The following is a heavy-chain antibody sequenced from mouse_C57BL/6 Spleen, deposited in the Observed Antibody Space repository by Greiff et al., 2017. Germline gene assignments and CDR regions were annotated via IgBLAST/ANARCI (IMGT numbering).Heavy chain of an antibody. CDR1: GYTFTSYW. CDR2: IDPSDCYT. Sequence: VQLQQPGAELVMPGASVKLSCKASGYTFTSYWMHWVKQRPGQGLEWIGEIDPSDCYTNYNQKFKGKSTLAVDKSSSTAYMQLSSLTSEDSAVYYCARFTTVVALDYWGQGTTLTVSS. CDR3: ARFTTVVALDY. V-gene: IGHV1-69*01. J-gene: IGHJ2*01. D-gene: IGHD1-1*01.